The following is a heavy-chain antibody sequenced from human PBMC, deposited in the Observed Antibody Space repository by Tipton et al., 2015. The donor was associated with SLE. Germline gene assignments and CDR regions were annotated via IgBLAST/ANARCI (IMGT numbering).Heavy chain of an antibody. CDR3: ARASRRDGYTDY. J-gene: IGHJ4*02. CDR2: ISSSSSYI. V-gene: IGHV3-21*01. CDR1: GFTFSSYS. D-gene: IGHD5-24*01. Sequence: SLRVSCAASGFTFSSYSMNWVRQAPGKGLEWVSSISSSSSYIYYADSVKGRFTISRDNAKNSLYLQMNSLRAEDTAVYYCARASRRDGYTDYWGQGTLVTVSS.